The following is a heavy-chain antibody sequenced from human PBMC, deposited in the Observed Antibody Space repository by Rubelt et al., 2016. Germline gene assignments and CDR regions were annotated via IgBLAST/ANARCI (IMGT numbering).Heavy chain of an antibody. CDR1: GGSISSSSYY. V-gene: IGHV4-39*01. CDR3: ARGELIVVAQDEFDI. Sequence: QLQLQESGPGLVRPSETLSLTCTVSGGSISSSSYYWGWIRQPPGKGLEWIGSIYYSGSTYYNPSLKSRVTISVATSKNQFSLKLSCVTAADTAVYYCARGELIVVAQDEFDIWGQGTMVTVSS. D-gene: IGHD3-22*01. J-gene: IGHJ3*02. CDR2: IYYSGST.